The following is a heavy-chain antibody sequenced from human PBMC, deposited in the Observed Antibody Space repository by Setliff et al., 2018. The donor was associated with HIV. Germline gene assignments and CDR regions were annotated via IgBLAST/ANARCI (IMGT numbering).Heavy chain of an antibody. J-gene: IGHJ4*02. CDR3: TRHLPVYYGSGVSYYFDY. Sequence: PSETLSLTCNVSGDAVSPYYWSWIRQPPGKGLEWIGYFANDGSTNYNPPLKSRVTISLDTSKNEVSLKLTSVTAADTAMYYYTRHLPVYYGSGVSYYFDYWGQGTLVTVSS. CDR1: GDAVSPYY. D-gene: IGHD3-10*01. V-gene: IGHV4-59*08. CDR2: FANDGST.